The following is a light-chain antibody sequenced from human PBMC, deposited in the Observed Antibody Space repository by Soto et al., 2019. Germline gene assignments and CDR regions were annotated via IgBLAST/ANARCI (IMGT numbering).Light chain of an antibody. Sequence: QSVLTQPPSASGSPGQSVTISCTGTSSDVGGYNYVSWYQHHPGKAPKLMIYEVNKRPSGVPDRFSGSKSGNTASLTVSGLQAEDEADYYCCSYAGSSTLVFGGGTKVTVL. V-gene: IGLV2-8*01. CDR2: EVN. J-gene: IGLJ3*02. CDR3: CSYAGSSTLV. CDR1: SSDVGGYNY.